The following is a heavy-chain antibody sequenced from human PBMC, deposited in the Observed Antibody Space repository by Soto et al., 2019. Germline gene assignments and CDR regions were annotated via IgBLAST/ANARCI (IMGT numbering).Heavy chain of an antibody. V-gene: IGHV5-51*01. Sequence: GESLKISCKGSGYSFTSYWIGWVRQMPGKGLEWMGIIYPGDSDTRYSPSFQGQVTISADKSISTAYLQWSSLKASDTAMYYCARSSRVVVAATTFDYWGQGTLVTVSS. CDR1: GYSFTSYW. CDR3: ARSSRVVVAATTFDY. D-gene: IGHD2-15*01. J-gene: IGHJ4*02. CDR2: IYPGDSDT.